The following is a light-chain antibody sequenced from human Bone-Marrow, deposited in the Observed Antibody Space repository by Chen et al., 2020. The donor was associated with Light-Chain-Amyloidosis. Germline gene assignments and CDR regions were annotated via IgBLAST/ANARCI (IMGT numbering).Light chain of an antibody. V-gene: IGLV3-21*02. CDR2: DDR. J-gene: IGLJ3*02. CDR3: QVWDRSSDRPV. CDR1: NIGSTS. Sequence: SYVLTQPSSVSLAPAQTATIACGGNNIGSTSVHWYQQTPGQAPLLVVYDDRDRPSGIPERLSGSNAGTTATLTISRVEAGDEADYYCQVWDRSSDRPVFGGGTKLTVL.